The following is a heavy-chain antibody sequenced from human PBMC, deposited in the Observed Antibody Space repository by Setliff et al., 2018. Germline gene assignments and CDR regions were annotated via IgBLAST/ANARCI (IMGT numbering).Heavy chain of an antibody. V-gene: IGHV3-30*01. D-gene: IGHD6-19*01. CDR2: ISYDVINK. J-gene: IGHJ5*02. CDR1: GFTFSSYK. Sequence: ASGFTFSSYKMHWVRQAPGKGLEWVSVISYDVINKFYADSVEGRFTISRDNSKNTLFLQMNSLRAEDTAIYYCARDPDLGRWYSSGGFDPWGQGTLVTVSS. CDR3: ARDPDLGRWYSSGGFDP.